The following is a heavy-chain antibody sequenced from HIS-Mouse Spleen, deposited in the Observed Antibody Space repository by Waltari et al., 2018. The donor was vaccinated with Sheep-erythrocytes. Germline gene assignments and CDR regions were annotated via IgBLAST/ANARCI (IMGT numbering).Heavy chain of an antibody. CDR1: GFTFSSYW. V-gene: IGHV3-7*01. CDR3: ASAVGYYDFWSGYSGWGYFDY. Sequence: EVQLVESGGGLVQPGGSLRLSCAASGFTFSSYWMSWVRQAPGKGLEGGAHRKQDGSEKYYVDSVKGRFTISRDNAKNSLYLQMNSLRAEDTAVYYCASAVGYYDFWSGYSGWGYFDYWGQGTLVTVSS. D-gene: IGHD3-3*01. CDR2: RKQDGSEK. J-gene: IGHJ4*02.